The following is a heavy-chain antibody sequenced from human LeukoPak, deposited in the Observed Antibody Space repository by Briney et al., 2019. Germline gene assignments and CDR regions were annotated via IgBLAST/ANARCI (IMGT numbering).Heavy chain of an antibody. CDR1: GGSISSSSYY. J-gene: IGHJ4*02. V-gene: IGHV4-39*07. CDR2: IYYSGST. Sequence: PSETLSLTCTVSGGSISSSSYYWGWIRQPPGKGLEWIGSIYYSGSTYYNPSLKSRVTISVDTSKNQFSLKLGSVTAADTAVYYCAGDLPWDYDILTGYQSEYYFDYWGQGTLVTVSS. D-gene: IGHD3-9*01. CDR3: AGDLPWDYDILTGYQSEYYFDY.